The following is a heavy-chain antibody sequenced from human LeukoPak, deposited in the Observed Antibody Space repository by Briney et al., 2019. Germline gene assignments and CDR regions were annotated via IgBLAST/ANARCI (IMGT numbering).Heavy chain of an antibody. CDR2: IIPIFGTA. CDR3: ASATDNEYSSSGDAFDI. D-gene: IGHD6-6*01. V-gene: IGHV1-69*13. CDR1: GGTFSSYA. J-gene: IGHJ3*02. Sequence: SVKGSCKASGGTFSSYAISWVRQAPGQGLEWMGGIIPIFGTANYAQKFQGRVTITADESTSTAYMELSSLRSEDTAVYYCASATDNEYSSSGDAFDIWGQGTMVTVSS.